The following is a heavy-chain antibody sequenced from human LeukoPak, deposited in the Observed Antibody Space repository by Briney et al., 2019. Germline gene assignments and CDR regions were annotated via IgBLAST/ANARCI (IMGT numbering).Heavy chain of an antibody. Sequence: ASVKVSCKASGYTFTSYYMHWVRQAPGQGLEWMGIINPSGGSTSYAQKFQGRVTMTRDTSISTAYMELSRLRSDDTAVYYCARTIAAAGKDAFDIWGQGTMVTVSS. D-gene: IGHD6-13*01. CDR1: GYTFTSYY. V-gene: IGHV1-46*01. CDR3: ARTIAAAGKDAFDI. J-gene: IGHJ3*02. CDR2: INPSGGST.